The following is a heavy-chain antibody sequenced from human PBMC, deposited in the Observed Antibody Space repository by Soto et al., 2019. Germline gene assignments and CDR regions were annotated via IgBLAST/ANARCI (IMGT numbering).Heavy chain of an antibody. D-gene: IGHD6-13*01. V-gene: IGHV1-18*01. Sequence: QVQLVQSGAEVKKPGASVKVSCKASGYTFTNYAFSWVRQAPGQGLEWMGWISAYNGNTNYPQKLQRRGTMTTDTSTSNAYMELRSLRSGDPAVDSCARDLAAAGPFDYWGQGTLVTVSS. J-gene: IGHJ4*02. CDR1: GYTFTNYA. CDR3: ARDLAAAGPFDY. CDR2: ISAYNGNT.